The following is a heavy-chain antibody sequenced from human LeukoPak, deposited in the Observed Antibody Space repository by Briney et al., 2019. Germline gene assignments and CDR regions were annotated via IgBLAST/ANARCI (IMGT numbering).Heavy chain of an antibody. J-gene: IGHJ2*01. V-gene: IGHV4-34*01. D-gene: IGHD5-18*01. Sequence: SETLSLTCAVYGGSFSGYYWSWIRQPPGKGLEWIGEINHSGSTNYNPSLKSRVTISVDTSKNQFSLQLSSVTAADTAVYYCARVGEIQLWLGRYFDLWGRGTLVTVSS. CDR3: ARVGEIQLWLGRYFDL. CDR2: INHSGST. CDR1: GGSFSGYY.